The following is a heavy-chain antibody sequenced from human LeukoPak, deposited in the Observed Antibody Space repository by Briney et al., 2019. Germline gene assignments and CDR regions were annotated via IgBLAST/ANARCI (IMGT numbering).Heavy chain of an antibody. D-gene: IGHD3-16*01. V-gene: IGHV4-38-2*02. CDR3: VRFLFRITSFDY. J-gene: IGHJ4*02. Sequence: SETLSLTCTVSGDSISDYYWSWIRQPPGKGLEWIGSIYYSGSTYYNPSLKSRVTISVDTSKNQFSLKLSSVTAADTAVYYFVRFLFRITSFDYWGQGTLVSVSS. CDR1: GDSISDYY. CDR2: IYYSGST.